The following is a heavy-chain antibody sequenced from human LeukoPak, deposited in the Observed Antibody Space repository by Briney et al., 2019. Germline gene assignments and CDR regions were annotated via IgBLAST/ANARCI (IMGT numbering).Heavy chain of an antibody. V-gene: IGHV3-23*01. CDR2: ISGSGGST. CDR3: AEVPILTGYYYWDD. D-gene: IGHD3-9*01. Sequence: GGSLRLSCAASGFTFSSYGMHWVRQAPGKGLEWVSAISGSGGSTYYADSVKGRFTISRDNSKNTLYLQMNSLRAEDTAVYYCAEVPILTGYYYWDDWGQGTLVTVSS. J-gene: IGHJ4*02. CDR1: GFTFSSYG.